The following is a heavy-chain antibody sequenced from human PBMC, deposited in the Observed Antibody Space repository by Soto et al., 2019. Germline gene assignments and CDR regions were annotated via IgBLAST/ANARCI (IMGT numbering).Heavy chain of an antibody. Sequence: EVQLVESGGGLVQPGGSLRLYCAASAFTFSSYYMSWVREAPGKGLEWVANIKQDGSDKFYVASVKGRFTLSRDNAKNSLFLQMNSLRAEDTAVYYCARESIVGSTDDASDIWGQGTMGTVSS. CDR2: IKQDGSDK. CDR3: ARESIVGSTDDASDI. CDR1: AFTFSSYY. D-gene: IGHD1-26*01. J-gene: IGHJ3*02. V-gene: IGHV3-7*04.